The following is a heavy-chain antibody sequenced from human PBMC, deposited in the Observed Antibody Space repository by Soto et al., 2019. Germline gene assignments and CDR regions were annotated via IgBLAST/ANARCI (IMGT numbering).Heavy chain of an antibody. CDR2: VYYDGKT. D-gene: IGHD2-15*01. V-gene: IGHV4-59*08. CDR1: GDFISSHY. Sequence: QVQLQESGPGLVKPSETLSLTCTVSGDFISSHYWSWIRQPPGKGLEWIGYVYYDGKTDSSPSLKSRVTISLDTSKNQISLSLTSVTAADTAVYYCARPKGIAPAVWYFDLWGRGTLGTVSS. CDR3: ARPKGIAPAVWYFDL. J-gene: IGHJ2*01.